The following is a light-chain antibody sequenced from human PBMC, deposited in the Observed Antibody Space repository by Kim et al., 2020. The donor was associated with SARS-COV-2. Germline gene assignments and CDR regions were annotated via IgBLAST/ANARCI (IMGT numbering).Light chain of an antibody. J-gene: IGKJ4*01. CDR3: QQYGSSPR. CDR1: QSVSSH. CDR2: GAS. Sequence: LSVSPGERATLSCRASQSVSSHLAWYQQKPGQTPRLLIYGASSRATGIPDRFSGSGSGTDFTLTISRLEPEDFAVYYCQQYGSSPRFGGGTKLEIK. V-gene: IGKV3-20*01.